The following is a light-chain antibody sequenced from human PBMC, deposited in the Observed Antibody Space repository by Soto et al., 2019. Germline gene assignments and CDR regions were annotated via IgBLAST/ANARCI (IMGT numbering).Light chain of an antibody. CDR1: SSDVGGYNY. V-gene: IGLV2-14*01. CDR2: EVS. Sequence: QTLLTHPASLSGSPGQSRTISCTGSSSDVGGYNYVSWYQQHPGKAPKLMIYEVSNRPSGVSNRFSGSKSGNTASLTISGLQAEDEADYYCRSYTSSSPYVFGTGTKVTGL. CDR3: RSYTSSSPYV. J-gene: IGLJ1*01.